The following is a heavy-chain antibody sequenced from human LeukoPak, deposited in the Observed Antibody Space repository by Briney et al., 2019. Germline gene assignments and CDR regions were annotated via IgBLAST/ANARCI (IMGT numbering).Heavy chain of an antibody. CDR1: GFTVSSNY. CDR3: ARESGYDFWSGQDAFDI. V-gene: IGHV3-66*01. Sequence: PGGSLRLSCAASGFTVSSNYMSWVRQAPGKGLEWVSVIYSGGSTYYADSVKGRFTISRDNSKNTLYLQMNSLRAEDTAVYYCARESGYDFWSGQDAFDIWGQGTMVTVSS. J-gene: IGHJ3*02. CDR2: IYSGGST. D-gene: IGHD3-3*01.